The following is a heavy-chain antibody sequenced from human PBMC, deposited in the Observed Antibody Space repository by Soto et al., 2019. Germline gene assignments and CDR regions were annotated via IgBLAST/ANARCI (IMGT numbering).Heavy chain of an antibody. CDR2: ISHDGSYK. CDR1: GFSFTTYV. Sequence: GVLRLSCAASGFSFTTYVMHWVRQAPGKGLEWVAVISHDGSYKYYGDAVKGRFTISRDTSKNAVYLEMNSLRPEDTAVYYCAKGLLAIVGTTLPRDAFNIWGQGTMVTVSS. D-gene: IGHD1-26*01. J-gene: IGHJ3*02. V-gene: IGHV3-30*18. CDR3: AKGLLAIVGTTLPRDAFNI.